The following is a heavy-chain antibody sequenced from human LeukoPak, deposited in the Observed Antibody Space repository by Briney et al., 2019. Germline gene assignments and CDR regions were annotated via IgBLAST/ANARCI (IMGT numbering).Heavy chain of an antibody. CDR2: IYHSGST. J-gene: IGHJ5*02. V-gene: IGHV4-39*07. CDR1: GRSISSSSYY. CDR3: AGKSLSPQAFGVVKDGLIWFDP. D-gene: IGHD3-3*01. Sequence: SETLSLTCTVSGRSISSSSYYWGWIRQPPGEGLEWIGSIYHSGSTYYNPSLKSRVTISVDTSKNQFSLKLSSVTAADTAVYYCAGKSLSPQAFGVVKDGLIWFDPWGQGTLVTVSS.